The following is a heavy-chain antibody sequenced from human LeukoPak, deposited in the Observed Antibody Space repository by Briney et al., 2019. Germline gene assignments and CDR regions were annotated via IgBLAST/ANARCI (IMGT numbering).Heavy chain of an antibody. Sequence: PSETLSLTCAVYGGSFSGYYWSWIRQPPGKGLEWIGEINHSGSTNYNPSLKSRVTISVDTSKNQFSLKLSSVTAADTAVYYCAVYYYDSSGHYPPFDYWGQGTLVTVSS. J-gene: IGHJ4*02. V-gene: IGHV4-34*01. CDR1: GGSFSGYY. D-gene: IGHD3-22*01. CDR3: AVYYYDSSGHYPPFDY. CDR2: INHSGST.